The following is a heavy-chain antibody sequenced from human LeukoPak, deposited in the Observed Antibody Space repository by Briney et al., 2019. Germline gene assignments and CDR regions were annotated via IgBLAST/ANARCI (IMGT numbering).Heavy chain of an antibody. CDR2: INHSGST. CDR3: ARLRAHYYDSSGNFDY. Sequence: PSETLSLTCAVYGGSFSGYYWSWIRQPPGKGLEWIGEINHSGSTNYNPSLKSRVTISVDTSKNQFSLKLSSVTAADTAVYYCARLRAHYYDSSGNFDYWGQGTLVTVSS. D-gene: IGHD3-22*01. J-gene: IGHJ4*02. CDR1: GGSFSGYY. V-gene: IGHV4-34*01.